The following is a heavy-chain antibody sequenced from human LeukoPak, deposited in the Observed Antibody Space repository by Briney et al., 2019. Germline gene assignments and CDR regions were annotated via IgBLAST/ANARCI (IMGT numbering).Heavy chain of an antibody. CDR2: IYYSGST. CDR1: GDTMSSYY. J-gene: IGHJ6*02. D-gene: IGHD6-25*01. Sequence: PSETLSLTCSVSGDTMSSYYWTWIRQPPGKGLEWIGYIYYSGSTNYNPSLKSRVTISVDTSKNQFSLKLNSVTVADTAVYYCARQNSGARLNVWGQGTTVTVSS. CDR3: ARQNSGARLNV. V-gene: IGHV4-59*08.